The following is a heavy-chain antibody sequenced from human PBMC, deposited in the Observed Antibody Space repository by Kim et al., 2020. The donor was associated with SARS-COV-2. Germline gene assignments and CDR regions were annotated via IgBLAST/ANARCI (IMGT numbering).Heavy chain of an antibody. D-gene: IGHD6-19*01. CDR3: ARDYSAWSRDY. J-gene: IGHJ4*02. V-gene: IGHV3-21*01. Sequence: GGSLRLSCVASGFTFSTYSMNWVRQAPGKGLEWVSYINRGGNHIYYADSVKGRFTISRDNAKNSLYLQMNSLRAEDTAVYFCARDYSAWSRDYWGQGTLVTVSS. CDR1: GFTFSTYS. CDR2: INRGGNHI.